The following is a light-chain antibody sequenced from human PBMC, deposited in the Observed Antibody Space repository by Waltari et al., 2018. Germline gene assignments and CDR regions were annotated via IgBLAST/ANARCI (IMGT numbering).Light chain of an antibody. Sequence: DIVMTQSPLSLPVTPGEPASISCSSSQRLVESNGYTYLDWYLQKPGQSPQLLIYLVSNRASGVPDRFSGSGSGTDFTLKISRVEAGDVGVYYCQQYYSIPYTFGPGTKLEIK. CDR1: QRLVESNGYTY. V-gene: IGKV2-28*01. J-gene: IGKJ2*01. CDR3: QQYYSIPYT. CDR2: LVS.